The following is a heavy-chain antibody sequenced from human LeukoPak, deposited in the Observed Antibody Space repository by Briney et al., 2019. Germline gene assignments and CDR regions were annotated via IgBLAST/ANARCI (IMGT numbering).Heavy chain of an antibody. CDR1: GDSISSGSYY. CDR3: ARGVANVPQQLVRRYYFDY. CDR2: IYTSGST. Sequence: PSETLSLTCTVSGDSISSGSYYWSWIRQPAGKGLEWIGRIYTSGSTNYNPSLKSRVTISVDTSKNQFSLKLSSVTAADTAVYYCARGVANVPQQLVRRYYFDYWGQGTLVTVSS. V-gene: IGHV4-61*02. D-gene: IGHD6-13*01. J-gene: IGHJ4*02.